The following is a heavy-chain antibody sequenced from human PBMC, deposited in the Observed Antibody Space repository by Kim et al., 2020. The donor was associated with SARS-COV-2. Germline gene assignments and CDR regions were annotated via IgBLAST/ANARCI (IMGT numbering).Heavy chain of an antibody. V-gene: IGHV3-53*01. Sequence: GSTYYADSVKGRFTISRDNSKNTLYFQMNSLRAEDTAVYYCRGVGATRDYWGQGTLVTVSS. J-gene: IGHJ4*02. CDR3: RGVGATRDY. D-gene: IGHD1-26*01. CDR2: GST.